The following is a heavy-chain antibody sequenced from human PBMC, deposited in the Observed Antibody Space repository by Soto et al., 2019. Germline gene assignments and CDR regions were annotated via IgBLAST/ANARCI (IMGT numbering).Heavy chain of an antibody. V-gene: IGHV3-30*18. CDR3: AKSLVRQQLVQSLYYYYGMDV. Sequence: GGSLRLSCAASGFTFSSYGMHWVRQAPGKGLEWVAVISYDGSNKYYADSVKGRFTISRDNSKNTLYLQMNSLRAEDTAVYYCAKSLVRQQLVQSLYYYYGMDVWGQGTTVTVSS. CDR2: ISYDGSNK. D-gene: IGHD6-13*01. J-gene: IGHJ6*02. CDR1: GFTFSSYG.